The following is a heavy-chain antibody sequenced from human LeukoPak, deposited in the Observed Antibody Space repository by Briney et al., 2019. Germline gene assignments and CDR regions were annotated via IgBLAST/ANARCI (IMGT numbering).Heavy chain of an antibody. CDR2: IHPGSSNT. Sequence: GESLKISCKGSGYVFTNYWIAWVRQVPEKGLEWMGIIHPGSSNTKYGPSFQGQVAISAGKSISTAYLHWNNLRASDTAMYYCASHYETSGYFGFDIWGQGTMVTV. CDR1: GYVFTNYW. D-gene: IGHD3-22*01. J-gene: IGHJ3*02. CDR3: ASHYETSGYFGFDI. V-gene: IGHV5-51*01.